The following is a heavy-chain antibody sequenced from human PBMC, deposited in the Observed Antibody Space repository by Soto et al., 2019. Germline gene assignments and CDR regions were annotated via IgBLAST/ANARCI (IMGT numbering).Heavy chain of an antibody. Sequence: ASVKVSCKASGYTFSSHAMHWVRQAPGQRLEWMGWINAGNGNTKYSQNFQGRVAITRDTSASTAYMELRSLRSEDTAVYYCARDGARITVFGVVYYFDYCGQGTRGTVAS. CDR2: INAGNGNT. CDR3: ARDGARITVFGVVYYFDY. D-gene: IGHD3-3*01. CDR1: GYTFSSHA. J-gene: IGHJ4*02. V-gene: IGHV1-3*01.